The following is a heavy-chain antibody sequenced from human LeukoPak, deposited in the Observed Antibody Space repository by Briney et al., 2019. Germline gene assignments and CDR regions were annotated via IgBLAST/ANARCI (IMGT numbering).Heavy chain of an antibody. CDR1: GFTFSNYW. J-gene: IGHJ4*02. V-gene: IGHV3-66*01. Sequence: GGSLRLSCEGSGFTFSNYWMSWVRQAPGKGLEWVSVIYSGGSTYYADSVKGRFTISRDNSKNTLYLQMNSLRAEDTAVYYCARFYDSSGYYHAYFDYWGQGTLVTVSS. CDR2: IYSGGST. CDR3: ARFYDSSGYYHAYFDY. D-gene: IGHD3-22*01.